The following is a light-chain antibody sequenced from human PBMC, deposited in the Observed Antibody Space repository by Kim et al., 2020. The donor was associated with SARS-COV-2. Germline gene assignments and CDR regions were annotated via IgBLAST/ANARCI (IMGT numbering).Light chain of an antibody. CDR3: QAWDSSTVV. CDR2: QDS. Sequence: VAPGKTATITCSGDKLGDKYACWYQQKPGQSPVLVIYQDSKRPSGIPERFSGSNSGNTATLTISGTQAMDEADYYCQAWDSSTVVFGGGTQLTVL. V-gene: IGLV3-1*01. J-gene: IGLJ2*01. CDR1: KLGDKY.